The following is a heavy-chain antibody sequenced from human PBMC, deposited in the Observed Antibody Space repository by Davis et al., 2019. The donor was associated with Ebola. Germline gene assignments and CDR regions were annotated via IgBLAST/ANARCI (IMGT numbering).Heavy chain of an antibody. V-gene: IGHV4-34*01. J-gene: IGHJ4*02. CDR3: AREFGYYYDSSGYHRLLAFDY. D-gene: IGHD3-22*01. CDR2: INHSGST. Sequence: MPSETLSLTCAVYGGSFSGYYWSWIRQPPGKGLEWIGEINHSGSTNYNPSLKSRVTISVDTSKNQFSLKLRSVTAADTAVYYCAREFGYYYDSSGYHRLLAFDYWGQGTLVTVSS. CDR1: GGSFSGYY.